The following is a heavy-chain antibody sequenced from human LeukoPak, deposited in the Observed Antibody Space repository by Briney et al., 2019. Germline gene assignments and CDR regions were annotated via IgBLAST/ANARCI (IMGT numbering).Heavy chain of an antibody. CDR3: ARVFGAVAGKGYYFDY. Sequence: SETLSLTCTVSGGSISSYYWSWIRQPPGKGLEWIGYISHSGSTNYKPSLKSRVTISVDTSKNQFSLKLSSVTAADTAVYYCARVFGAVAGKGYYFDYWGQGTLVTVSS. CDR1: GGSISSYY. D-gene: IGHD6-19*01. CDR2: ISHSGST. V-gene: IGHV4-59*12. J-gene: IGHJ4*02.